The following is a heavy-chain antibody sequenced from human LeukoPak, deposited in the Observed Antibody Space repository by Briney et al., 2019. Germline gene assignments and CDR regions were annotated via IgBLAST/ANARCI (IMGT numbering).Heavy chain of an antibody. J-gene: IGHJ4*02. CDR2: TYSGGTI. Sequence: GGSLRLSCAASGFTVSSNYMAWVRQAPGKGLEWVSVTYSGGTIYYADSVKGRFTISRDNSKNTLYLQMNSLRAEDTAVYYCAREGSYDSSTMWYFDYWGQGTLVTVSS. D-gene: IGHD3-22*01. CDR3: AREGSYDSSTMWYFDY. CDR1: GFTVSSNY. V-gene: IGHV3-53*01.